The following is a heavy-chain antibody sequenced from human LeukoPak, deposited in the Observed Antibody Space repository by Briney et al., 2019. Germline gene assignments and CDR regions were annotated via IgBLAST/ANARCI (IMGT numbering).Heavy chain of an antibody. J-gene: IGHJ3*01. CDR3: ATWDPAEWELITGAFDL. CDR1: GDFLRSGYY. D-gene: IGHD4-23*01. Sequence: SETLSLTYSVSGDFLRSGYYWGWIRQPPGKGLEWIGTMSYTGNTHYTTSLKSRVTISLDTSKSHFSLKLTSVTAADTGLYYCATWDPAEWELITGAFDLWGQGIMVTVSS. CDR2: MSYTGNT. V-gene: IGHV4-38-2*02.